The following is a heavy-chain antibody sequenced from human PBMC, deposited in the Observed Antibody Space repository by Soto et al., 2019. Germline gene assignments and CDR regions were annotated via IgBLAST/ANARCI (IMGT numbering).Heavy chain of an antibody. V-gene: IGHV1-69*13. CDR1: GGTFSSYA. D-gene: IGHD5-12*01. CDR3: ARDRLLVDIVATIAGISGNNWFDP. CDR2: IIPIFGTA. J-gene: IGHJ5*02. Sequence: GASVKVSCKASGGTFSSYAISWVRQAPGQGLEWMGGIIPIFGTANYAQKFQGRVTITADESTSTAYMELSSLRSEDTAVYYCARDRLLVDIVATIAGISGNNWFDPWGQGTLVTVSS.